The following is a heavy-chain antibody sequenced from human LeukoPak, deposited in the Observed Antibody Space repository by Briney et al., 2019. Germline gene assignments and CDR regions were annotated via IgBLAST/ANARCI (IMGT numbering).Heavy chain of an antibody. D-gene: IGHD3-10*01. J-gene: IGHJ6*03. Sequence: ASVKVSCKASGYTFTGYYMHWVRQAPGQGLERMGWINPNSGGTNYAQKFQGRVTMTRDTSISTAYMELSRLRSDDTAVYYCARSGTSVGYYYYYMDVWGKGTTVTVSS. CDR2: INPNSGGT. CDR3: ARSGTSVGYYYYYMDV. CDR1: GYTFTGYY. V-gene: IGHV1-2*02.